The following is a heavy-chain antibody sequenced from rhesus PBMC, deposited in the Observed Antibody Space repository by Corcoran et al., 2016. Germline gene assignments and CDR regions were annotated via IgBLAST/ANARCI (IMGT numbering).Heavy chain of an antibody. CDR1: GGSHSCGYD. D-gene: IGHD4-29*01. CDR3: ARGRDVAGFDY. CDR2: LYCSSGRT. Sequence: QVQLQESGPGGVKPSETLSLTCDVCGGSHSCGYDWLGRRPRPGKGREWSRYLYCSSGRTNYNTSLKNRVTISKAASKHQFSLKLSSVHAADTAVYYCARGRDVAGFDYWGQGVLVTVSS. J-gene: IGHJ4*01. V-gene: IGHV4-76*01.